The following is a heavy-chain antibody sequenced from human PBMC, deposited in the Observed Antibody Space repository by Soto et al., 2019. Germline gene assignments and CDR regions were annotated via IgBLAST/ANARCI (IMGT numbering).Heavy chain of an antibody. D-gene: IGHD6-19*01. CDR1: GFTFSSYA. V-gene: IGHV3-23*01. CDR2: ITLSGGTR. J-gene: IGHJ4*02. Sequence: EVQLLASGGGLVQPGGSLRLSCAPSGFTFSSYAMNWVRQAPGKGLEWVAAITLSGGTRYYTDSVKGRFTISRDNSKNTLYLQMNSLRAEDTAIYYCAKGPLGAVAGTERYFDSWGQGTLVTVSS. CDR3: AKGPLGAVAGTERYFDS.